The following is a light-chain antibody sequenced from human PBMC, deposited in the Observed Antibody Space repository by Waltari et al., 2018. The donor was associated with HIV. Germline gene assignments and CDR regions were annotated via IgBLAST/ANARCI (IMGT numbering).Light chain of an antibody. CDR2: EGI. Sequence: QSALTQPASVSGSPGQSITISCTGTSSDIGNYNLVSWYQQHPGKAPKLIIYEGIKRPSGVSNRISGSKSANTASLTISGLQAEDKADYFCSSYGGSSNWLFGGGTKLTVL. CDR1: SSDIGNYNL. J-gene: IGLJ2*01. CDR3: SSYGGSSNWL. V-gene: IGLV2-23*01.